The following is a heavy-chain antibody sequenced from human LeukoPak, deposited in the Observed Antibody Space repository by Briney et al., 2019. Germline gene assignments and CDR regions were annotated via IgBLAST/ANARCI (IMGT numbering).Heavy chain of an antibody. V-gene: IGHV4-4*07. D-gene: IGHD4-17*01. CDR3: ARGLEGYGDYGGAFDI. CDR1: GGSISSYY. CDR2: IYTSGST. J-gene: IGHJ3*02. Sequence: NPSETLSLTCTVSGGSISSYYWSWIRQPAGKGLEWIGRIYTSGSTNYNPSLKSRVTMSVDTSKNQFSLKLSSVTAADTAVYYCARGLEGYGDYGGAFDIWGQGTMVTVSS.